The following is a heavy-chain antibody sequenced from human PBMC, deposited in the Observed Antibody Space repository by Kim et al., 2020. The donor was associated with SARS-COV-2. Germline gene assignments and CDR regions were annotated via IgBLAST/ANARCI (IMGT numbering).Heavy chain of an antibody. D-gene: IGHD6-13*01. J-gene: IGHJ6*02. Sequence: GGSLRLSCAASGFTFSSYGMHWVRQAPGKGLEWVAVISYDGSNKYYADSVKGRFTISRDNSKNTLYLQMNSLRAEDTAVYYCAKALYSSSWEYYYYYGMDVWGQGTTVTVSS. CDR3: AKALYSSSWEYYYYYGMDV. CDR1: GFTFSSYG. V-gene: IGHV3-30*18. CDR2: ISYDGSNK.